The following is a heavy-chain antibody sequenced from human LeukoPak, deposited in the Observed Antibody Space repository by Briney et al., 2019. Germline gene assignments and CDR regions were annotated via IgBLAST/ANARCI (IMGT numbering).Heavy chain of an antibody. J-gene: IGHJ4*02. CDR3: ARDRATMIVGLDY. Sequence: GGSLRLSCAASGFTFSSYSMSWVRQAPGKGLEWVSYISSSSSTIYYADSVKGRFTISRDNAKNSLYLQMNSLRAEDTAVYYCARDRATMIVGLDYWGQGTLVTVSS. CDR1: GFTFSSYS. D-gene: IGHD3-22*01. V-gene: IGHV3-48*01. CDR2: ISSSSSTI.